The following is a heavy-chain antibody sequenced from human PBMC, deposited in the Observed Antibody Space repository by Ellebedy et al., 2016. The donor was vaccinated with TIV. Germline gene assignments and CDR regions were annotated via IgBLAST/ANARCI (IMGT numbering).Heavy chain of an antibody. Sequence: ASVKVSCKASGYTFTSYGISWVRQAPGQGLEWMGWISAYNGNTNYAQKFQGRVTITADKSTSTAYMELSSLRSEDTAVYYWARVPSGGGWFDPWGQGTLVTVSS. V-gene: IGHV1-18*04. D-gene: IGHD3-3*01. CDR1: GYTFTSYG. CDR3: ARVPSGGGWFDP. CDR2: ISAYNGNT. J-gene: IGHJ5*02.